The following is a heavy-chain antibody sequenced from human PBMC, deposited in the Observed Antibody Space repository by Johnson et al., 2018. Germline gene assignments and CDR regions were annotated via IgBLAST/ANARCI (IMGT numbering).Heavy chain of an antibody. CDR3: VRERAPFDAFDI. V-gene: IGHV3-33*01. CDR1: GFTFSNYG. Sequence: QVQLVQSGGGVVQPGRSLRLSCEASGFTFSNYGMHWVRQAPGRGLEWLAVIWSNGIHKYYADSVKGRFGISRDNSKNTLFRQLTSLRAEDTAVYFCVRERAPFDAFDIWGQGTMVTVSS. CDR2: IWSNGIHK. J-gene: IGHJ3*02.